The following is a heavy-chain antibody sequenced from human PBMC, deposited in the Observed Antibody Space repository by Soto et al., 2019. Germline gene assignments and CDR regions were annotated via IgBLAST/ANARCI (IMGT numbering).Heavy chain of an antibody. J-gene: IGHJ4*02. CDR1: GYTFTGYY. Sequence: GASVKVSCKASGYTFTGYYMHCVRQAPGQGLEWMGWINPNSGGTNYAQKFQGWVTMTRDTSISTAYMELSRLRSDDTAVYYCARAGDYDILTGYYTDPPFDYWGQGTLVTVSS. V-gene: IGHV1-2*04. D-gene: IGHD3-9*01. CDR2: INPNSGGT. CDR3: ARAGDYDILTGYYTDPPFDY.